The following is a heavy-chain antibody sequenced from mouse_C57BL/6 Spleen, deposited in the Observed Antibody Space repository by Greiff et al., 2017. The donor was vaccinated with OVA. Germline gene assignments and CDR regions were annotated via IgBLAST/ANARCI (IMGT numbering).Heavy chain of an antibody. V-gene: IGHV1-18*01. Sequence: VQLQQSGPELVKPGASVKIPCKASGYTFTDYNMDWVKQSHGKSLEWIGDINPNNGGTIYNQKFKGKATLTVDKSSSTAYMELRSLTSEDTAVYYFARSREYYYGIDYWGQGTTLTVSS. D-gene: IGHD1-1*01. CDR2: INPNNGGT. J-gene: IGHJ2*01. CDR1: GYTFTDYN. CDR3: ARSREYYYGIDY.